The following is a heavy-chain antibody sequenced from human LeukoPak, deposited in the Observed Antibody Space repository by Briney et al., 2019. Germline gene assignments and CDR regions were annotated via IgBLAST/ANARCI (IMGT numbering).Heavy chain of an antibody. Sequence: PGGSLRLSCAASGFTFSSNWMHWVRQAPGRGLAWVSRINSDGSSTSYADSVKGRFTISRDNAKNTLYLQMNSLRAEDTAVYYCAREMVVNPYWGQGTLVTVSS. CDR2: INSDGSST. D-gene: IGHD2-15*01. CDR1: GFTFSSNW. CDR3: AREMVVNPY. J-gene: IGHJ4*02. V-gene: IGHV3-74*01.